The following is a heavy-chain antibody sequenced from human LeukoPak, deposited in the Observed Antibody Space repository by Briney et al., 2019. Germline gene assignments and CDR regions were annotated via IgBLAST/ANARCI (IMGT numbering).Heavy chain of an antibody. CDR3: ARRPRIAVAAMGSAFDI. Sequence: SETLSLTCTVSGGSIRSSSHYWGWIRQPPGEGLEWIGIIYHSGTTYYNASLKSRVTISVDTSKNQFSLKLTSVTAADTAVYYCARRPRIAVAAMGSAFDIWGQGTMVTVSS. CDR2: IYHSGTT. J-gene: IGHJ3*02. V-gene: IGHV4-39*07. D-gene: IGHD6-19*01. CDR1: GGSIRSSSHY.